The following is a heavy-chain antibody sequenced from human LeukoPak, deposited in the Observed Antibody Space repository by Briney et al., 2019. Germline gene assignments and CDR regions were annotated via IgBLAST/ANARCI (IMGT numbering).Heavy chain of an antibody. CDR1: GYTFTSYA. V-gene: IGHV1-3*03. CDR2: INAGNGNT. Sequence: ASVKVSCKASGYTFTSYAMHWVRQAPGQRLELMGWINAGNGNTKYSQEFQGRVTITRDTSASTAYMELSSMRSEDMAVYYCARGGLVRYDFSSGYNKNDAFDIWGQGTMVTVSS. J-gene: IGHJ3*02. CDR3: ARGGLVRYDFSSGYNKNDAFDI. D-gene: IGHD3-3*01.